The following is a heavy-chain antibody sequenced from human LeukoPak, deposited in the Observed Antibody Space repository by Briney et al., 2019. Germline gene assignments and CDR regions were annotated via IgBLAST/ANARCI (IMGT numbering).Heavy chain of an antibody. D-gene: IGHD6-13*01. V-gene: IGHV3-30-3*01. Sequence: GGSLRLSCAASGFTFSSYAMHWVRQAPGKGLEWVAVISYDGSNKYYADSVKGRFTISRDNSQNTLYLQMNSLRAEDTAVYYCARDGIAAAGFDYWGQGTLVTVSS. CDR1: GFTFSSYA. CDR3: ARDGIAAAGFDY. CDR2: ISYDGSNK. J-gene: IGHJ4*02.